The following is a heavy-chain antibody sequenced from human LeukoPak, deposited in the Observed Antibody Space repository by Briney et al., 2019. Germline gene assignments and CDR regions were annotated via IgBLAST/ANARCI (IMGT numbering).Heavy chain of an antibody. CDR1: GFTFSNYG. V-gene: IGHV3-48*03. CDR3: AKSGYNRFDY. CDR2: ITDSGSTI. D-gene: IGHD5-24*01. Sequence: GGSLRLSCAASGFTFSNYGMNWVRQAPGKGLEWVSYITDSGSTIYCADSVKGRFTISRDNAKNSLYLQMNSLRAEDTAVYYCAKSGYNRFDYWGQGTLVTVSS. J-gene: IGHJ4*02.